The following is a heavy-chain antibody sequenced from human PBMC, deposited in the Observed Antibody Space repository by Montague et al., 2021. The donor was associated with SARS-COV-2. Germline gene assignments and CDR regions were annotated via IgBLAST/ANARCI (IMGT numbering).Heavy chain of an antibody. J-gene: IGHJ6*02. CDR3: ARHRAAGGNYYYGMDV. CDR1: GYSFTTYW. Sequence: QSGAEVKKPGESLKISCQGSGYSFTTYWTAWVRQVPGKGLDWVGIINPGDTDVRYSPPFPGQVTISVDRSTSTSYLQWTSLKTSDSGIYYCARHRAAGGNYYYGMDVLGQGTAVTVSS. CDR2: INPGDTDV. D-gene: IGHD6-25*01. V-gene: IGHV5-51*01.